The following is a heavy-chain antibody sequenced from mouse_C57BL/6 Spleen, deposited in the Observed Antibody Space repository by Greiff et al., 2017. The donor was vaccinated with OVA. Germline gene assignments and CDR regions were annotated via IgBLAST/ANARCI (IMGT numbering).Heavy chain of an antibody. J-gene: IGHJ3*01. CDR3: ARHVAYDYDGQAWFAY. CDR2: ISSGGSYT. D-gene: IGHD2-4*01. Sequence: VQLKESGGDLVKPGGSLKLSCAASGFTFSSYGMSWVRQTPDKRLEWVATISSGGSYTYYPDSVKGRFTISRDNAKNTLYLQMSSLKSEDTAMYYCARHVAYDYDGQAWFAYWGQGTLVTVSA. CDR1: GFTFSSYG. V-gene: IGHV5-6*01.